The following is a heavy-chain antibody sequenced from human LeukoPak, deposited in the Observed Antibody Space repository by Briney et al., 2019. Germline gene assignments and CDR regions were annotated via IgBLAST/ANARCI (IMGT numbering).Heavy chain of an antibody. J-gene: IGHJ3*02. Sequence: GGSLRLSCAASGFTFSSYAMSWVRQAPGKGLEWVSAISGSGGSTYYADSVKGRLTISRDNSKNTLDLQMSSLRAEDTAMYYCARVSGSRNYYFGAFDIWGQGTMVTVSS. V-gene: IGHV3-23*01. CDR2: ISGSGGST. CDR3: ARVSGSRNYYFGAFDI. CDR1: GFTFSSYA. D-gene: IGHD3-10*01.